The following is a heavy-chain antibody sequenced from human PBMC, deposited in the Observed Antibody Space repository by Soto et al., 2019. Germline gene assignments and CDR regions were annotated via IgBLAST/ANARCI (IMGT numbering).Heavy chain of an antibody. CDR1: GSTFSSYA. V-gene: IGHV3-23*01. Sequence: GGSLRLSCAASGSTFSSYAMSWVRQAPGKGLEWVSAISGSGGSTYYADSVKGRFTISRDNSKNTLYLQMNSLRAEDTAVYYCAKDWYYDFWSGSPPDYWGQGTLVTVSS. CDR2: ISGSGGST. J-gene: IGHJ4*02. CDR3: AKDWYYDFWSGSPPDY. D-gene: IGHD3-3*01.